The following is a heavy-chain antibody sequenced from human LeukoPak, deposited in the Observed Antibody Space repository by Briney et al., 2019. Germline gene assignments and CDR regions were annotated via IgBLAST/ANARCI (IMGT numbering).Heavy chain of an antibody. Sequence: GGSLRLSCAASGFTFSTYWMNWVRQAPGQGLEWVANIKQDGSEKYYVDSVKGRFTLSRDSAKNSLYLQMNSLRAEDTAVYYCARAEWSNWYFDLGGRGTLVSVSS. J-gene: IGHJ2*01. CDR2: IKQDGSEK. D-gene: IGHD3-3*01. CDR3: ARAEWSNWYFDL. CDR1: GFTFSTYW. V-gene: IGHV3-7*03.